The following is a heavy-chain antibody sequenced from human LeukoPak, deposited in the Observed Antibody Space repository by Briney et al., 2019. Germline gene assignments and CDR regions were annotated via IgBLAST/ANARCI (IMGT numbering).Heavy chain of an antibody. D-gene: IGHD5-12*01. V-gene: IGHV4-30-2*03. CDR3: ARMLLVWDIVATIFDY. CDR1: GGSISSGGYS. CDR2: IYYSGST. Sequence: PSQTLSLTCAVSGGSISSGGYSWSWIRQPPGKGLEWIGSIYYSGSTYYNPSLKSRVTISVDTSKNQFSLKLSSVTAADTAVYYCARMLLVWDIVATIFDYWGQGTLVTVSS. J-gene: IGHJ4*02.